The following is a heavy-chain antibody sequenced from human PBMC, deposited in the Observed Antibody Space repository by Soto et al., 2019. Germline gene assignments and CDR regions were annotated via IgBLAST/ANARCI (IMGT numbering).Heavy chain of an antibody. D-gene: IGHD3-22*01. Sequence: GASVKVSCKASGYTFSSYAISWVRQAPGQGLEWMGGIIPIFGTANYAQKFQGRVTITADESTSTAYMELSSLRSEDTALYYCARANYYDSSGYYYFDYWGQGTLVTVSS. CDR1: GYTFSSYA. CDR2: IIPIFGTA. CDR3: ARANYYDSSGYYYFDY. V-gene: IGHV1-69*13. J-gene: IGHJ4*02.